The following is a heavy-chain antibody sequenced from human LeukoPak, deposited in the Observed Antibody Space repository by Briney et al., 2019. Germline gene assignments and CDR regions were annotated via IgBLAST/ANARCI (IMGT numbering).Heavy chain of an antibody. D-gene: IGHD4-17*01. V-gene: IGHV4-59*11. Sequence: SETLSLTCTVSGGPIDRHYWSWIRQPPGKGLEWIGYVFYPGSTNYNPSLKSRVTISVDTSKNQFSLQLRSVTAADTAVYYCAREDPQTTVPEGMDVWGQGTTVTVSS. CDR3: AREDPQTTVPEGMDV. J-gene: IGHJ6*02. CDR2: VFYPGST. CDR1: GGPIDRHY.